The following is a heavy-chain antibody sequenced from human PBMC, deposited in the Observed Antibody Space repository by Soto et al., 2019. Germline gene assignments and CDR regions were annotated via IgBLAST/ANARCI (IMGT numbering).Heavy chain of an antibody. CDR3: ARDSSLRGVIIPNWFDP. J-gene: IGHJ5*02. CDR1: GGTFSSYA. CDR2: IIPIFGTA. D-gene: IGHD3-10*01. V-gene: IGHV1-69*13. Sequence: GASVKVSCKASGGTFSSYAISWVRQAPGQGLEWMGGIIPIFGTANYAQKFQGRVTITADESTSTAYMELSSLRSEDTAVYYCARDSSLRGVIIPNWFDPWGQGTLVTVSS.